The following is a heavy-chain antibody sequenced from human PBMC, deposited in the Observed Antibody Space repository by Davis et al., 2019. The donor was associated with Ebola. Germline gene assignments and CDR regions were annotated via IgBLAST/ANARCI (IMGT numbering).Heavy chain of an antibody. CDR3: ASVGAATVSFDY. D-gene: IGHD1-26*01. V-gene: IGHV4-59*01. CDR2: IYYSGSA. CDR1: GGSISSYY. J-gene: IGHJ4*02. Sequence: MPGGSLRLSCTISGGSISSYYWSWIRQPPGKGLEWNGYIYYSGSANYSPSLKSRVTISVDTSRKQISLKLSSVTAADTAVYYCASVGAATVSFDYWGQGTLVTVSS.